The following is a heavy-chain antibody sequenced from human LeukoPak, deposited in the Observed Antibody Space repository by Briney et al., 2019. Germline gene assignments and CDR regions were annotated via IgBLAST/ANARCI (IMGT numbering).Heavy chain of an antibody. D-gene: IGHD3-10*01. CDR3: ARAGLLWFGELPSDY. Sequence: ASVKVSCKASGYTFTGYYMHWVRQAPGQGLEWMGWINPNSGGTNYAQKFQGRVTMTRDTSISTAYMELRSLRSDDTAVYYCARAGLLWFGELPSDYWGQGTLVTVSS. CDR1: GYTFTGYY. V-gene: IGHV1-2*02. CDR2: INPNSGGT. J-gene: IGHJ4*02.